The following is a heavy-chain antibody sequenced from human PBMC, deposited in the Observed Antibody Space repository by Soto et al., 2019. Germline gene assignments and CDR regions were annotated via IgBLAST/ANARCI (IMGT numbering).Heavy chain of an antibody. V-gene: IGHV3-21*01. Sequence: GGSLRLSCASSGFAFSTYTMNWVRQAPGKGLEWVSSINGRGNYIYYAESVKGRFTISRDNAKNSLYLQMDRLRAEDTALYYCGREDGKVGSNSSFDYWGLEALVTASS. D-gene: IGHD1-26*01. CDR1: GFAFSTYT. CDR3: GREDGKVGSNSSFDY. CDR2: INGRGNYI. J-gene: IGHJ4*01.